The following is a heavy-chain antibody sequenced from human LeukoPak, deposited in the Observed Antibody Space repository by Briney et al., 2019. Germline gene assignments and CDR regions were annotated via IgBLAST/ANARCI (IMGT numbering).Heavy chain of an antibody. Sequence: SETLSLTCTVSGGSISSSSYYWGWIRQPPGKGLEWIGSIYYSGSTYYNPSLKSRVTISVDTSKNQFSLKLSSVTAADTAVYYCARADCSSTSCYGRLIDYWGQGTLVTVSS. CDR3: ARADCSSTSCYGRLIDY. D-gene: IGHD2-2*01. CDR2: IYYSGST. V-gene: IGHV4-39*07. J-gene: IGHJ4*02. CDR1: GGSISSSSYY.